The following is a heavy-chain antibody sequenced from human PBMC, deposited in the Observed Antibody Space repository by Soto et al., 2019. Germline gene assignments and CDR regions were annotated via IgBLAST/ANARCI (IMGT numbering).Heavy chain of an antibody. CDR2: FDPEDGET. CDR3: ATVRAARPRYYYYYGMDV. V-gene: IGHV1-24*01. Sequence: ASVKVSCKVSGYTLTELSMHWVRQAPGKGLEWMGGFDPEDGETIYAQKFQGRVTMTEDTSTDTAYMELSSLRSEDTAVYYCATVRAARPRYYYYYGMDVWGQGTTVTVS. J-gene: IGHJ6*02. D-gene: IGHD6-6*01. CDR1: GYTLTELS.